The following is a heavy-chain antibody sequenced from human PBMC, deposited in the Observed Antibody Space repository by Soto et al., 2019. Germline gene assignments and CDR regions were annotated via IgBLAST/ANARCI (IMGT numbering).Heavy chain of an antibody. V-gene: IGHV1-69*02. D-gene: IGHD2-15*01. J-gene: IGHJ3*02. Sequence: QVQLVQSGAEVKKPGSSVKVSCTASGGTFSSYTISWVRQAPGQGLEWMGRIIPILGIANYAQKFQGRVTITADKSTSTAYMELSSLRSEDTAVYYCASEGIVVVVAATDAFDIWGQGTMVTVSS. CDR3: ASEGIVVVVAATDAFDI. CDR1: GGTFSSYT. CDR2: IIPILGIA.